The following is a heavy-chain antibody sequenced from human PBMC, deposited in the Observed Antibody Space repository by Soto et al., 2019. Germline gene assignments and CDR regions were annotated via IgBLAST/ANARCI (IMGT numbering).Heavy chain of an antibody. Sequence: GGSLRLSCAASGIILSDTWMNWVRQAPGKGLEWVGRLESTESGGATDFASTVKGRFTVSRDDSKNTLSLHMTSLQPEDTALYYCVAESHVTPCYFENWGQGALVTVSS. D-gene: IGHD2-21*02. CDR2: LESTESGGAT. CDR1: GIILSDTW. J-gene: IGHJ4*02. CDR3: VAESHVTPCYFEN. V-gene: IGHV3-15*04.